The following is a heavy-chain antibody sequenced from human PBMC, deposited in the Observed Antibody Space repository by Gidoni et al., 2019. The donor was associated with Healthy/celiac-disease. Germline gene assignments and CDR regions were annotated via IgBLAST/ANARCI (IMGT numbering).Heavy chain of an antibody. Sequence: QVTLRESGPALVKPTQTLTLPCTFSGFSPSTSGMCVSWIRQPPGKALEWLALIYGDDDKYYSTSLKPSLTISKEASKNQVFLTMTNMDPVDTATYYCARTIDYYDGSGYYFPGYFSYWGQGTLVTVSS. J-gene: IGHJ4*02. CDR2: IYGDDDK. D-gene: IGHD3-22*01. CDR3: ARTIDYYDGSGYYFPGYFSY. CDR1: GFSPSTSGMC. V-gene: IGHV2-70*01.